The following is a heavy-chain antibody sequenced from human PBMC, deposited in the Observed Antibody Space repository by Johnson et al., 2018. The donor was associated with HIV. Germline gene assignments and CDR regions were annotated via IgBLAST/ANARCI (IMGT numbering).Heavy chain of an antibody. Sequence: VQLVESGGGVVQPGRSLRLSCAASGFTFSSYAMHWVRQAPGKGLEWVANIKQDGSEKYYVDSVKGRFTISRDNSKNTLYLQMNSLRAEDTAVYYCATSTASDAFDIWGQGTMVTVSS. CDR1: GFTFSSYA. CDR3: ATSTASDAFDI. V-gene: IGHV3-7*01. D-gene: IGHD1-1*01. CDR2: IKQDGSEK. J-gene: IGHJ3*02.